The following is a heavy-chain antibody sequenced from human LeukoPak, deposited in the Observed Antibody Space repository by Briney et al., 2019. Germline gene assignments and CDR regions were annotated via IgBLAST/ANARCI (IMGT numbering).Heavy chain of an antibody. V-gene: IGHV4-30-4*08. D-gene: IGHD3-3*01. Sequence: PSQTLSLTCTVSGGSISSGDHYWSWIRQPPGRGLEWIGYIYYSGSTYYNPSLKSRVTISVDTSKNQFSLKLSSVTAADTAVYYRARGGFLEWLSYYYYMDVWGKGTTVTVSS. CDR1: GGSISSGDHY. J-gene: IGHJ6*03. CDR2: IYYSGST. CDR3: ARGGFLEWLSYYYYMDV.